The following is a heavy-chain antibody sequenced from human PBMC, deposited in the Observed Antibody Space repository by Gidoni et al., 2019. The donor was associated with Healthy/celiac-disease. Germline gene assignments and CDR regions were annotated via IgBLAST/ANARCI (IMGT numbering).Heavy chain of an antibody. CDR1: GGSISSGGYD. D-gene: IGHD2-21*01. Sequence: QVQLQESGPGLVTPSQTLSLTCTVAGGSISSGGYDWGWIRQHPGKGLEWIGYIYYSGSTYYNPSLKSRVTISVDTSKNQFSLKLSSVTAADTAVYYCARDYGLRAFDIWGQGTMVTVSS. CDR3: ARDYGLRAFDI. J-gene: IGHJ3*02. CDR2: IYYSGST. V-gene: IGHV4-31*03.